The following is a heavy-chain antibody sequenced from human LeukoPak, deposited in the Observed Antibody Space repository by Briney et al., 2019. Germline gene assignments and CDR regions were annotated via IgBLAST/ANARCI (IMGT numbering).Heavy chain of an antibody. CDR2: VKGDGIST. V-gene: IGHV3-74*01. CDR3: ATGPYNAFEM. Sequence: GESLRFSCAASGFSFSDLWMHWVRQAPGRGLVWVSRVKGDGISTLYADFVEGRFTISRDNARNTLYLQMNSLRADDTALYYCATGPYNAFEMWGQGTMVTVSS. D-gene: IGHD2-2*02. J-gene: IGHJ3*02. CDR1: GFSFSDLW.